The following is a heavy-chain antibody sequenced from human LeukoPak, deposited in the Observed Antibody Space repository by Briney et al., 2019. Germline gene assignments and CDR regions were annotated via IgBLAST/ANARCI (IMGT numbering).Heavy chain of an antibody. CDR2: IYYSGST. CDR1: GGSISSGDYY. D-gene: IGHD3-16*01. J-gene: IGHJ3*02. CDR3: ARDGGGMIVALLETSSLAFDI. Sequence: SETLSLTCTVSGGSISSGDYYWSWIRQPPGKGLEWIGYIYYSGSTYYNPSLKNRVTISVDTSKNQFSLKLSSMTAADTAVYYCARDGGGMIVALLETSSLAFDIWGQGTMVTVSS. V-gene: IGHV4-30-4*08.